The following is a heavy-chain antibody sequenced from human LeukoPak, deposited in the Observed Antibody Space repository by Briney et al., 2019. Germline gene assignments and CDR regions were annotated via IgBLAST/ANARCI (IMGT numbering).Heavy chain of an antibody. CDR2: INHRGST. CDR3: ARASSSNRNVLRNYYYMDV. D-gene: IGHD2-2*01. Sequence: SETLSLTCAVYGGSFSGYYWRWIRQPSGKGLEWIGEINHRGSTNYSPSLKSRVTISVDTSKNQFSLKLSSVTAADTAVYYCARASSSNRNVLRNYYYMDVWGKGTTVIVSS. V-gene: IGHV4-34*01. J-gene: IGHJ6*03. CDR1: GGSFSGYY.